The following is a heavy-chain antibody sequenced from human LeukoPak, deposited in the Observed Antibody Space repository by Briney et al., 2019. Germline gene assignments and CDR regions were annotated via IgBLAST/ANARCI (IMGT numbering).Heavy chain of an antibody. D-gene: IGHD3-10*01. J-gene: IGHJ4*02. CDR2: IYHSGST. CDR3: ARGTYYHGSGMDY. Sequence: SETLSLTCAVSGGSISGTNWWSWVRQPPGKGLEWIGEIYHSGSTNYNPSLKSRVTISVDKSKNQFSLKLSSVTAAGTAVFYCARGTYYHGSGMDYWGQGTLVTVSS. CDR1: GGSISGTNW. V-gene: IGHV4-4*02.